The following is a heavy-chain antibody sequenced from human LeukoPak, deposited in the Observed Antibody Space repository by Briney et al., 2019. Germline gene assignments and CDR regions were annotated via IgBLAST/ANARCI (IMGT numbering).Heavy chain of an antibody. Sequence: SVKVSCKASGGTFSSYAISWVRQAPGQGLEWMGGIIPIFGTANYAQKFQGRVTITADESTSTAYMELSSLRSEDTAVYYCARDAGYSGYDSGFDYWGQGTLVTVSS. CDR2: IIPIFGTA. CDR3: ARDAGYSGYDSGFDY. D-gene: IGHD5-12*01. CDR1: GGTFSSYA. J-gene: IGHJ4*02. V-gene: IGHV1-69*13.